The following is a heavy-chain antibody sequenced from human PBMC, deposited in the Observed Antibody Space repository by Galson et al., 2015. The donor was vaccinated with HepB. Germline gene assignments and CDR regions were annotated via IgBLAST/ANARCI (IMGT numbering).Heavy chain of an antibody. CDR3: AKEALPDYGGVTGFHF. CDR2: IWYDGSKK. Sequence: SLRLSCAASGFTFRSFGMHWVRQAPGKGLEWLAVIWYDGSKKYYTDSVKGRFTISKDNSKNTLYLTRDSLRVEDTAVYYCAKEALPDYGGVTGFHFWGQGTLVTVSS. CDR1: GFTFRSFG. J-gene: IGHJ4*02. D-gene: IGHD4-23*01. V-gene: IGHV3-33*06.